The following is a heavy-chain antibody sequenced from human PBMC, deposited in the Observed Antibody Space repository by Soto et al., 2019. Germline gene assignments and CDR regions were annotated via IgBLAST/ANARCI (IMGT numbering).Heavy chain of an antibody. D-gene: IGHD4-17*01. J-gene: IGHJ4*02. V-gene: IGHV4-59*01. CDR3: AREDYGDRPFDY. CDR1: GGSISSYY. CDR2: IYYSGST. Sequence: SETLSLTCTVSGGSISSYYWSWIRQPPGKGLEWIGYIYYSGSTNYNPSLKSRVTISVDTSKNQFSLKLSSVTAADTAVYYCAREDYGDRPFDYWGQGTLVTVSS.